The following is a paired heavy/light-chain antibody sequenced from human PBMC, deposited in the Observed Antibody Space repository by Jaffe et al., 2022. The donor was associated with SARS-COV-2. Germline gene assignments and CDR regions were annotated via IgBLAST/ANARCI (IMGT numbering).Heavy chain of an antibody. J-gene: IGHJ6*02. V-gene: IGHV3-43*02. CDR1: GFTFDDYA. CDR2: ISGDGGST. CDR3: AKDGSGVYGVVYYYYYGMDV. D-gene: IGHD3-3*01. Sequence: EVQLVESGGGVVQPGGSLRLSCAASGFTFDDYAMHWVRQAPGKGLEWVSLISGDGGSTYYADSVKGRFTISRDNSKNSLYLQMNSLRTEDTALYYCAKDGSGVYGVVYYYYYGMDVWGQGTTVTVSS.
Light chain of an antibody. J-gene: IGLJ2*01. V-gene: IGLV3-21*02. Sequence: SYVLTQPPSVSVAPGQTARITCGGNNIGSKSVHWYQQKPGQAPVLVVYDDSDRPSGIPERFSGSNSGNTATLTISRVEAGDEADYYCQVWDSSSDHRVVFGGGTKLTVL. CDR3: QVWDSSSDHRVV. CDR1: NIGSKS. CDR2: DDS.